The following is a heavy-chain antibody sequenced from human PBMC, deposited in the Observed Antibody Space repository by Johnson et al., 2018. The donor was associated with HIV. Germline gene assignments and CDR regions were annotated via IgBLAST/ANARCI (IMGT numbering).Heavy chain of an antibody. J-gene: IGHJ3*02. V-gene: IGHV3-30*03. CDR1: GLILSGYG. CDR2: INHDGSEK. CDR3: ARGAAAAPGGFDI. D-gene: IGHD6-13*01. Sequence: QVQLVESGGDVVQPGTSLRLSCEASGLILSGYGLHWVRQAPGKGLEWVGNINHDGSEKYYVGSVKGRFTISRDNSKNTLYLQMNSLRAEDTAVYYCARGAAAAPGGFDIWGQGTVVTVSS.